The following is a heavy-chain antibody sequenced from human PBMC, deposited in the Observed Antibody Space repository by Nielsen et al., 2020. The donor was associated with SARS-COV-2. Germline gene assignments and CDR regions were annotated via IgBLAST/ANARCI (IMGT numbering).Heavy chain of an antibody. J-gene: IGHJ4*02. CDR3: SRDPRILDY. CDR2: ISGDSSDT. V-gene: IGHV3-11*06. Sequence: GESLKISCAASGFTFNAYYMSWIRQAPGKGLESLSYISGDSSDTNYADSVKGRLTISRDNTKNSLYLQMNILRAEDTAVYYCSRDPRILDYWGQGTLVTVSS. CDR1: GFTFNAYY.